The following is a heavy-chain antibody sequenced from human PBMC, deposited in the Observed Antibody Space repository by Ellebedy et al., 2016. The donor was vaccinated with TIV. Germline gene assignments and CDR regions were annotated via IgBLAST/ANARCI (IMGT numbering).Heavy chain of an antibody. J-gene: IGHJ4*02. CDR2: ISGGGST. Sequence: GESLKISCAASGFTVSSNYTSWVRQAPGKGLEWVSLISGGGSTYYADSVKGRFTISRDPSKNTLYLHMNSLRAEDTALYYCAGRDSGDYPYFDFWGQGTLVTVSS. CDR3: AGRDSGDYPYFDF. CDR1: GFTVSSNY. D-gene: IGHD4-17*01. V-gene: IGHV3-66*01.